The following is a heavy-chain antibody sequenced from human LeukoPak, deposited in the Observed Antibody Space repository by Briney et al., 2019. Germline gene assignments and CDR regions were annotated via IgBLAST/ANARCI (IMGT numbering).Heavy chain of an antibody. Sequence: PSETLSLTCTVSGGSISSYYWSWLRQPPGKGLEWIGYISYSGSTNYNPSLKSRVTISVDTSKNQFSLRLSSVAAADTAVYYFAGGRQWLAHDYWGQGTLVTVSS. V-gene: IGHV4-59*08. CDR1: GGSISSYY. CDR3: AGGRQWLAHDY. CDR2: ISYSGST. D-gene: IGHD6-19*01. J-gene: IGHJ4*02.